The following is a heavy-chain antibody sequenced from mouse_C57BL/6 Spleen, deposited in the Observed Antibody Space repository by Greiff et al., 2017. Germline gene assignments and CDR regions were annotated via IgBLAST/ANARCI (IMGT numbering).Heavy chain of an antibody. J-gene: IGHJ2*01. CDR3: ARLGTGSFDY. V-gene: IGHV5-6*02. CDR1: GFTFSSYG. D-gene: IGHD4-1*01. CDR2: ISSGGSYT. Sequence: DVMLVESGGDFVKPGGSLKLSCAASGFTFSSYGMSWVRQTPDKRLEWVATISSGGSYTYYPDSVKGRFTISRDNAKNTLYLQMSSLKSEDTAMYYCARLGTGSFDYWGQGTTLTVSS.